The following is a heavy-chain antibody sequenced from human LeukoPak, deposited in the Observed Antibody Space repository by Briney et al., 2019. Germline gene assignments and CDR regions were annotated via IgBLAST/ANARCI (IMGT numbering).Heavy chain of an antibody. CDR2: IYSSGST. V-gene: IGHV3-53*01. J-gene: IGHJ4*02. CDR1: GFTVSGNY. D-gene: IGHD2-21*02. CDR3: ARGGGDYCFDY. Sequence: RGSLRLSCAASGFTVSGNYMSWVRQAPGKGLEWVSVIYSSGSTYYADSVKGRFTISRDNSKNTLHLQMNTLRAEDTAVYFCARGGGDYCFDYWGQGALVTVSS.